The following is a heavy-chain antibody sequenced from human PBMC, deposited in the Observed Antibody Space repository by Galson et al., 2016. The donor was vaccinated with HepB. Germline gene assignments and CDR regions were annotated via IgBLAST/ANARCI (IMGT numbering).Heavy chain of an antibody. Sequence: SLRLSCAASGFNFGVCVMYWVRQAPGKGLEWVSAIVESSYNPSYADSVKGRFTISRDNSRNTVSLQMDSLTAEDTVVYYCARLAVRGDYGGNDYWGQGTLVTVSS. CDR2: IVESSYNP. D-gene: IGHD4-23*01. CDR1: GFNFGVCV. V-gene: IGHV3-23*01. J-gene: IGHJ4*02. CDR3: ARLAVRGDYGGNDY.